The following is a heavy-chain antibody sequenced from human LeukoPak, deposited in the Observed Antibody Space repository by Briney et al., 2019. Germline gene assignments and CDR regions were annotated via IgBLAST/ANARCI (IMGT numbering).Heavy chain of an antibody. V-gene: IGHV1-46*01. CDR3: AREYESGRNYYYYYGMDV. Sequence: ASVKVSCKASGYTFTSYYMHWVRQAPGQGLEWMGIINPSGGSTSYAQKFQGRVTMTRDTSTSTVYMELSSLRSEDTAVYYCAREYESGRNYYYYYGMDVWGQGTTVTVSS. CDR2: INPSGGST. J-gene: IGHJ6*02. CDR1: GYTFTSYY. D-gene: IGHD1-14*01.